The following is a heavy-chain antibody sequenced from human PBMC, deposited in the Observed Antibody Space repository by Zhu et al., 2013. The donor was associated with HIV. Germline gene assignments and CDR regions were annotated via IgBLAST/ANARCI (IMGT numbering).Heavy chain of an antibody. J-gene: IGHJ5*02. Sequence: QSGAHLKRPGASMKVSCTASGYSFVRFYVHWMRQVPGKRLEWMGWINPQNGGTLYGQNFRGRVALSRDMSTSTVSLQLFNLTSDDTALYYCARDVQDGPLDLWGQGSLVTVSS. V-gene: IGHV1-2*02. CDR2: INPQNGGT. CDR3: ARDVQDGPLDL. D-gene: IGHD6-6*01. CDR1: GYSFVRFY.